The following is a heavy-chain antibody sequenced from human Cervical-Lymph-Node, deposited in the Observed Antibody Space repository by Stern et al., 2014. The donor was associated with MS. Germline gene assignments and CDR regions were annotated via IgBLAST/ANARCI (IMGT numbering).Heavy chain of an antibody. CDR1: GYTFNNNA. Sequence: QVQLGQSGSEVKKPGASVEVSCKASGYTFNNNAVTWVRQAPGQGLEWMCGINTETGTPTYAQGFAGRLVFYLDASVSPAYLQITSLKAEDTAVYYCARVSNSGYYGDHWGQGTLVTVSS. V-gene: IGHV7-4-1*02. CDR3: ARVSNSGYYGDH. J-gene: IGHJ4*02. D-gene: IGHD3-22*01. CDR2: INTETGTP.